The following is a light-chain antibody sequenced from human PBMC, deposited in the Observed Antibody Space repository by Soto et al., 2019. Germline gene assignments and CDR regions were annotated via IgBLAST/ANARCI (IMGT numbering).Light chain of an antibody. Sequence: QSALTQPPSASGSPGQSVTISCTGTSSDVGGYNYVSWYQQHPGKAPKLIIYDVSNRPSGVSNRFSGSKSGTTASLTISGLQTEDEADYYCCSDTSSSTAVFGGGTKVTVL. CDR1: SSDVGGYNY. CDR3: CSDTSSSTAV. J-gene: IGLJ2*01. CDR2: DVS. V-gene: IGLV2-14*01.